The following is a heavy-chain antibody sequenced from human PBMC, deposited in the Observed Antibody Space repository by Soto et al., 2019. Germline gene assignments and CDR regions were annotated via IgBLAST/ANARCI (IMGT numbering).Heavy chain of an antibody. CDR1: GFTFSSYG. J-gene: IGHJ4*02. D-gene: IGHD3-10*01. CDR2: ISYDGSNK. CDR3: ANRITMVRGVIVDY. V-gene: IGHV3-30*18. Sequence: GGSLRLSCAASGFTFSSYGMHWVRQAPGKGLEWVAVISYDGSNKYYADSVKGRFTISRDNSKNTLYLQMNSLRAEDTAVYYCANRITMVRGVIVDYWGQGTLVTVSS.